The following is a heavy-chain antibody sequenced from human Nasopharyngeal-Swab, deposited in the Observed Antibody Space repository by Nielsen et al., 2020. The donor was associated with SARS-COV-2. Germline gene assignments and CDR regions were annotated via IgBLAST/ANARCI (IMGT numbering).Heavy chain of an antibody. J-gene: IGHJ5*02. Sequence: GGSLRLSCAASGFTFDNYLMTWVRQAPGKGLEWVSAITGSGHSAYYVDSVKGRFTISRDNSKNTVFLQMNSLRADDTDVYYCAKGSDIVRALTIPYSWGQGTQVTVSS. CDR1: GFTFDNYL. CDR3: AKGSDIVRALTIPYS. V-gene: IGHV3-23*01. CDR2: ITGSGHSA. D-gene: IGHD1-26*01.